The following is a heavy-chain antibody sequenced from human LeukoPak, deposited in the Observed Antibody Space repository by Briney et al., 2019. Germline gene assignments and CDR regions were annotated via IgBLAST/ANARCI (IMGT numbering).Heavy chain of an antibody. Sequence: PGGSLRLSCAASGFTFDDYAMHWVRQAPGKGLEWVSGISWNSGSIGYADSVKGRFTISRDNAKNSLYLQMNSLRAEDTALYYCAKDGAEASSGDFDYWGQGTLVTVSS. CDR1: GFTFDDYA. D-gene: IGHD3-22*01. J-gene: IGHJ4*02. V-gene: IGHV3-9*01. CDR3: AKDGAEASSGDFDY. CDR2: ISWNSGSI.